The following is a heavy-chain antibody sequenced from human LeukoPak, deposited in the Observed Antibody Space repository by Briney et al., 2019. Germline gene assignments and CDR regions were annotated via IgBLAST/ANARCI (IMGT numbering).Heavy chain of an antibody. CDR2: ISGRGGST. CDR1: GFTFSSYA. CDR3: AKEGDSSGWFDY. V-gene: IGHV3-23*01. J-gene: IGHJ4*02. D-gene: IGHD3-22*01. Sequence: GGSLRLSCAASGFTFSSYAMSWVRQAPGKGLEWVSAISGRGGSTYYPDSVKGRFTISRDNSKNTVYLQMDSLRAEDTAVYYCAKEGDSSGWFDYWGQGTLVTVSS.